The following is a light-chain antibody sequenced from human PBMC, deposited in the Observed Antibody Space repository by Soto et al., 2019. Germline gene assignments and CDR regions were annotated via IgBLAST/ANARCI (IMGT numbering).Light chain of an antibody. CDR1: QGITSY. CDR3: QQYYNYPLT. Sequence: AIRMTQSPSSFSASTGDRVTITCRASQGITSYLAWYQQKLGKAPKLLIYAASTLQSGVPSRFSGSGSGTDFTLTISYLQSEDSATYYCQQYYNYPLTFGGGTKVDIK. V-gene: IGKV1-8*01. CDR2: AAS. J-gene: IGKJ4*01.